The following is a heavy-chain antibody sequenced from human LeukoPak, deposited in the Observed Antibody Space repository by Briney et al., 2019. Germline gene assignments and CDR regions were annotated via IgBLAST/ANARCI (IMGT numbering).Heavy chain of an antibody. J-gene: IGHJ4*02. CDR2: IIPIFGTA. Sequence: SVKVSCKASGGTFSSYAISWVRQAPGHGLEWMGGIIPIFGTANYAQKFQGRVTITADESTSTAYMELSSLRSEDTAVYYCARGVHYYDSSDTQYFDYWGQGTLVTVSS. CDR1: GGTFSSYA. CDR3: ARGVHYYDSSDTQYFDY. D-gene: IGHD3-22*01. V-gene: IGHV1-69*13.